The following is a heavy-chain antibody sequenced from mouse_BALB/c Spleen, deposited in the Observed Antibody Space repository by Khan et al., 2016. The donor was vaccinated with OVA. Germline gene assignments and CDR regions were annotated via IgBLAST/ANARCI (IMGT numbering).Heavy chain of an antibody. V-gene: IGHV5-12*02. CDR1: GFTFTDYY. Sequence: EVELVESGGGFMQPGGSLKLSCATSGFTFTDYYMYWVRQTPEKRLEWVAHISNRGTTTYSSETLRGRFTISRDNAKNTLYLQMSRLKSEDTGIYYCAREGDDGGLAYWGQGTLVTVSA. CDR3: AREGDDGGLAY. CDR2: ISNRGTTT. D-gene: IGHD2-3*01. J-gene: IGHJ3*01.